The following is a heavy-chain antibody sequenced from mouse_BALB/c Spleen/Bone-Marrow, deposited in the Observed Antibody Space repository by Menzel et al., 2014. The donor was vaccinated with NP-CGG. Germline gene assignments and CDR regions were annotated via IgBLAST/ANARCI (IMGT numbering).Heavy chain of an antibody. CDR1: GYTFTNYW. J-gene: IGHJ3*01. Sequence: VQGVESGAELARPGASVKLSCKASGYTFTNYWMHWVKQRPGQGLEWIGTIFPGDGDTRYTQKFKGKATSTADKSSTTAYMQLSSLASEDSAVYYCTRGGITTSPFAYWGQGTLVTVSA. D-gene: IGHD2-4*01. CDR2: IFPGDGDT. V-gene: IGHV1-87*01. CDR3: TRGGITTSPFAY.